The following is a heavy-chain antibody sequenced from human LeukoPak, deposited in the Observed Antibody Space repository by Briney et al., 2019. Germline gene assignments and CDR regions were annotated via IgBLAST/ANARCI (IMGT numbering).Heavy chain of an antibody. CDR1: GFSFSSHW. CDR2: IKQDGSDK. D-gene: IGHD2-2*01. CDR3: ATQTYALFDY. Sequence: GGSLRLSCVASGFSFSSHWMSWVRQAPEKGLEWVGNIKQDGSDKYHADSLKGRFTISRDNAKNSLYLQISRLRAEDTAVYYCATQTYALFDYWGQGTLVTVSS. J-gene: IGHJ4*02. V-gene: IGHV3-7*03.